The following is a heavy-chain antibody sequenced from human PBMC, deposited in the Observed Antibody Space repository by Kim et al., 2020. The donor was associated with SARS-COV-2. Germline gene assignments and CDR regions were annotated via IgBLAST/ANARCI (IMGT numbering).Heavy chain of an antibody. CDR3: ARGGTTVTTWGMDV. V-gene: IGHV1-69*01. Sequence: AQKCQGRVTISADEPTSTAYMELSSLRSEDTAVYYCARGGTTVTTWGMDVWGQGTTVTVSS. D-gene: IGHD4-17*01. J-gene: IGHJ6*02.